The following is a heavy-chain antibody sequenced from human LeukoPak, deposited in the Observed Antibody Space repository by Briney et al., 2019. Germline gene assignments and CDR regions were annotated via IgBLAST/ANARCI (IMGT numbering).Heavy chain of an antibody. V-gene: IGHV3-7*03. Sequence: GGSLRLSCAASGFTFTTYWMTWVRQAPGKGLEWVANIKQDGSDKYYVDSVKGRFTISRDNARKSVYLQMNSLRAEDTALYYCARDRAAYYGSGSYVYWGQGTLVTVSS. D-gene: IGHD3-10*01. CDR3: ARDRAAYYGSGSYVY. CDR1: GFTFTTYW. CDR2: IKQDGSDK. J-gene: IGHJ4*02.